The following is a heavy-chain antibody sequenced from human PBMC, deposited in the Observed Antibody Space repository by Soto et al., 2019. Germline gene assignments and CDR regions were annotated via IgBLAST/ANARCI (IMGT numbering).Heavy chain of an antibody. CDR2: ISSSGSSI. V-gene: IGHV3-11*01. D-gene: IGHD2-2*02. Sequence: VGSLRLSCAASGFSFSDYYMSWIRQAPGKGLEWVSYISSSGSSIYYADSVKGRFTISRDNAKNALYLQMNSLRAEDTAVYYCARDPIARALYGMDVWGQGTTVTVS. J-gene: IGHJ6*02. CDR3: ARDPIARALYGMDV. CDR1: GFSFSDYY.